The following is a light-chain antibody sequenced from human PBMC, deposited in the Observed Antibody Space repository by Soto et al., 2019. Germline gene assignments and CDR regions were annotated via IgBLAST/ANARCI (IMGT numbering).Light chain of an antibody. CDR2: DAS. Sequence: IEMAAYPVPLSESTWALAILPSRASRSVRSNLAWYQQKPGQAPRLLMYDASTRATGIPARFSGSGSGTEFTLTISSLQSEDFAVYYCQQYNYWPPWTFGQGTKV. V-gene: IGKV3-15*01. J-gene: IGKJ1*01. CDR3: QQYNYWPPWT. CDR1: RSVRSN.